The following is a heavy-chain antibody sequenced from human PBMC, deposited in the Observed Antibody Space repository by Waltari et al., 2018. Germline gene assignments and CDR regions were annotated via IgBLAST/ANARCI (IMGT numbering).Heavy chain of an antibody. D-gene: IGHD2-21*01. Sequence: QVQLVQSGAEVKKPGASVKVSCKASGYTFTDSVIDWVRHAPGQGLEWMGRINPKSGATTYPQKLQRRITMTRDTSIGTAYMELGSVTSDDTALYYCARHIDSIRSAWGQGTLVTVSS. J-gene: IGHJ5*02. CDR1: GYTFTDSV. CDR2: INPKSGAT. V-gene: IGHV1-2*06. CDR3: ARHIDSIRSA.